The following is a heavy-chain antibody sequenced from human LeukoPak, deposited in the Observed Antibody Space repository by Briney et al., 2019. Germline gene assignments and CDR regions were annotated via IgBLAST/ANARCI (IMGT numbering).Heavy chain of an antibody. J-gene: IGHJ4*02. CDR3: ARLSRTSIAARRAFDY. Sequence: SETLSLTCAVYGGSFSGYYWSWIRQPPGKGLEWIGEINHSGSTNYNPSLKSRVIISVDTSKNQFSLKLSSVTAADTAVYYCARLSRTSIAARRAFDYWGQGALVTVSS. CDR2: INHSGST. V-gene: IGHV4-34*01. CDR1: GGSFSGYY. D-gene: IGHD6-6*01.